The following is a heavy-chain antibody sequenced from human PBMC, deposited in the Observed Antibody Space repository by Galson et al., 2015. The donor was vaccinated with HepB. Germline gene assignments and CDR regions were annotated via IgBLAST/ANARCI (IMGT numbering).Heavy chain of an antibody. J-gene: IGHJ4*02. D-gene: IGHD6-19*01. CDR3: ARVDRSSGWYLRGTFDY. Sequence: SETLSLTCAVYGGSFSGYYWSWIRQPPGKGLEWIGEINHSGSTNYNPSLKSRVTISVDTSKNQFSLKLSSVTAADTAVYYCARVDRSSGWYLRGTFDYWGQGTLVTVSS. V-gene: IGHV4-34*01. CDR2: INHSGST. CDR1: GGSFSGYY.